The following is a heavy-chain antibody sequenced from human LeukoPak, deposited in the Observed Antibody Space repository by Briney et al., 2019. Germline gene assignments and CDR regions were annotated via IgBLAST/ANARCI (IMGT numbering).Heavy chain of an antibody. Sequence: GGSLRLSCAASGFAFSSYAMSWVRQAPGKGLEWVSAISGSGGSTYYADSVKGRFTISRDNSKNTLYLQMNSLRAEDTAVYYCAKDLALGYTSYYLDYWGQGTLVTVSS. J-gene: IGHJ4*02. V-gene: IGHV3-23*01. CDR3: AKDLALGYTSYYLDY. D-gene: IGHD6-13*01. CDR1: GFAFSSYA. CDR2: ISGSGGST.